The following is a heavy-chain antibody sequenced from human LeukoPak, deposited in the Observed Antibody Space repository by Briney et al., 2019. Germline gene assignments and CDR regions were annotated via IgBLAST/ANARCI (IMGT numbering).Heavy chain of an antibody. CDR1: GFTFSSYG. V-gene: IGHV3-30*02. D-gene: IGHD4/OR15-4a*01. CDR3: AKSRMTIMTHAGMDV. CDR2: IRHDGSSE. J-gene: IGHJ6*04. Sequence: GGSLRLSCAASGFTFSSYGIHWVRQAPGKGLERVAFIRHDGSSEYYTDSVKGRFTISRDNSKNTLYLQMNSLRAEDTAVYCAKSRMTIMTHAGMDVWGKGTTVTISS.